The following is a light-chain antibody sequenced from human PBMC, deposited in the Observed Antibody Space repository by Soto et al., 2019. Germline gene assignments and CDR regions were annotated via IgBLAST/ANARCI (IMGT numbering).Light chain of an antibody. CDR1: HSVSGNY. J-gene: IGKJ1*01. Sequence: PGERATLSCTASHSVSGNYLAWYQQKPGQAPRLLFYGASTWASGSPDRFSGSGSGTDFTLSISRLEPEDFAVYYCQIYNTSPWTFGQGTRVEVK. CDR3: QIYNTSPWT. CDR2: GAS. V-gene: IGKV3-20*01.